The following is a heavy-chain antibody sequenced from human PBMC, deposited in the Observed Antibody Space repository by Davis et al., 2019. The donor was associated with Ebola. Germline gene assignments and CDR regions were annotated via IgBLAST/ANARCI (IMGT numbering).Heavy chain of an antibody. V-gene: IGHV1-69-2*01. D-gene: IGHD6-13*01. Sequence: AASVKVSCKGSEYSFSDYYIHWVQGAPGKGLEWVGLVDPKGGKTVYAEKFQDRVTITADRSTDTVYMELRSLRSDDTAVYYCARDWGMIAAAGTLDYWGQGTLVTVSS. CDR1: EYSFSDYY. CDR3: ARDWGMIAAAGTLDY. CDR2: VDPKGGKT. J-gene: IGHJ4*02.